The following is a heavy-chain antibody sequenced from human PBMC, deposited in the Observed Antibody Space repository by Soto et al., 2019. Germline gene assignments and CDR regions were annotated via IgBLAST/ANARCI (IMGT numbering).Heavy chain of an antibody. CDR2: IKEEGSEK. D-gene: IGHD2-15*01. CDR1: GFTFSNYW. J-gene: IGHJ4*02. Sequence: AGSLMLSCAASGFTFSNYWMTWVRQAVGKGLEWVANIKEEGSEKHYVDSVKGRFTISRDNAKNSLYLQMNSLRVEDTAVYFCSRDVVVGAKALNYWGQGALVTV. CDR3: SRDVVVGAKALNY. V-gene: IGHV3-7*01.